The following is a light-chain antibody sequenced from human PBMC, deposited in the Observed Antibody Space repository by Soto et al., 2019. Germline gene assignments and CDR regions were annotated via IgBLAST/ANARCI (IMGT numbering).Light chain of an antibody. V-gene: IGKV3-15*01. CDR1: QNIRSS. CDR3: QQYDIWPPYT. Sequence: EVVMTQSPASLSASPGESVTLSCRASQNIRSSLAWYQQRPGQAPRLIIYDAYTRATGIPPRFSGGGSGTEFTVTISSLQSEDFAIYYCQQYDIWPPYTFGQGTKVDIK. CDR2: DAY. J-gene: IGKJ2*01.